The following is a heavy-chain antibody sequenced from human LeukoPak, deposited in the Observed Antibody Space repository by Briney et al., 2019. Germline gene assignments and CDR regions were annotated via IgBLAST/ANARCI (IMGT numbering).Heavy chain of an antibody. Sequence: SQTLSLTCAISGDSVSGNSTAYNWIRQSPSRGLEWLGRTYYRSKWYNDYAISVKSRITVNPDTSRNQLSLQLNSVTPEDTAVYYCARGGQGDGYSADEAFDFWGPGTMVTGSS. V-gene: IGHV6-1*01. CDR2: TYYRSKWYN. CDR1: GDSVSGNSTA. CDR3: ARGGQGDGYSADEAFDF. D-gene: IGHD5-24*01. J-gene: IGHJ3*01.